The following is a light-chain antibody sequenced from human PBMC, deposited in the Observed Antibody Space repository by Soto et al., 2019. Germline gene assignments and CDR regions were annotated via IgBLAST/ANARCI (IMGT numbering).Light chain of an antibody. J-gene: IGKJ5*01. CDR1: QTVSSNF. V-gene: IGKV3-20*01. Sequence: EIVLTQSPGTLSLSPGDRATLSCSASQTVSSNFLAWYQQRPAQAPRLLIYGASSRATGIPDRFSGSGSGTDFTLTISRLEPEDFAVYYCQQYGSSPITFGQGTRLEIK. CDR3: QQYGSSPIT. CDR2: GAS.